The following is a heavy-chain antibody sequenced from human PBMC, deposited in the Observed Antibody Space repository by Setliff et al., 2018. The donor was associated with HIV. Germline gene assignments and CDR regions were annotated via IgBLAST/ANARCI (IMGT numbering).Heavy chain of an antibody. Sequence: GGSLRLSCAASGFNFISYTMNWVRQAPGKGLEWVASISSSGSYIHYADSVKGRFSISRDNAKNSLSLQMSSLRVEDTAVYYCAAVFTGVPGRSLDYWGQGALVTVSS. CDR1: GFNFISYT. J-gene: IGHJ4*02. D-gene: IGHD6-19*01. V-gene: IGHV3-21*01. CDR3: AAVFTGVPGRSLDY. CDR2: ISSSGSYI.